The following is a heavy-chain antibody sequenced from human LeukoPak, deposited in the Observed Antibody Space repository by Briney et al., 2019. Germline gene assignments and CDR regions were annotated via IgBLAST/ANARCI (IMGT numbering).Heavy chain of an antibody. Sequence: SETLSLTCAVYGGSFSSYYWSWIRQPAGKGLEWIGRIYTSGSTNYNPSLKSRVTMSVDTSKNQFSLKLSSVTAADTAVYYCARTSWDNAFDIWGQGTMVTVSS. CDR3: ARTSWDNAFDI. V-gene: IGHV4-59*10. CDR1: GGSFSSYY. D-gene: IGHD1-26*01. J-gene: IGHJ3*02. CDR2: IYTSGST.